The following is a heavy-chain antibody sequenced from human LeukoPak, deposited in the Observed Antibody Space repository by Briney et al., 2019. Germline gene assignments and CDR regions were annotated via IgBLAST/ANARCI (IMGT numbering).Heavy chain of an antibody. CDR3: ARERGYSYGYGDY. V-gene: IGHV3-21*01. D-gene: IGHD5-18*01. J-gene: IGHJ4*02. CDR2: ISSSSSYI. Sequence: PGGSLRLSCAASGFTFSSYNMNWVRQAPGKGLEWVSSISSSSSYIYYVDSVKGRFTISRDDAKNSLYLQMNSLRAEDTAVYYCARERGYSYGYGDYRGQGTLVTVSS. CDR1: GFTFSSYN.